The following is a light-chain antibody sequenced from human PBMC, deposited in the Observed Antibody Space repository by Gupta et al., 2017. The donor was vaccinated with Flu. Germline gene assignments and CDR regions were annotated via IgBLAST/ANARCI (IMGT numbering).Light chain of an antibody. CDR1: QSISSY. J-gene: IGKJ2*01. V-gene: IGKV1-39*01. CDR3: QQSYSTPYT. CDR2: AAS. Sequence: DIQMTPSASSLSASVGDRVTITCRASQSISSYLNWYQQKPGKAPKLLIYAASSLQSGVPSRFSGSGSGTDFTLTISSLQPEDFATYYCQQSYSTPYTFGQGTKLEIK.